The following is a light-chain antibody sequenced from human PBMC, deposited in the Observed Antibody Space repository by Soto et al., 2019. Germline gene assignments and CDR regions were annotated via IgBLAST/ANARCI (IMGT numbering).Light chain of an antibody. Sequence: DIEMTQSPDFLAVPLGERATINCKSSQSVLYSSNNKNFLAWYQQKPGQPTILLIYWASTRESGVPDRFSGSGSGTDFTLTISSLQAEDVAVYYCQQYYNTPYTFGQGTKLEIK. V-gene: IGKV4-1*01. CDR2: WAS. CDR1: QSVLYSSNNKNF. CDR3: QQYYNTPYT. J-gene: IGKJ2*01.